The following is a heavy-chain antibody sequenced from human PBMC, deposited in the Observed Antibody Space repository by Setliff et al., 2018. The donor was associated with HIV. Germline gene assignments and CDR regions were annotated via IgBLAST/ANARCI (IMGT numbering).Heavy chain of an antibody. CDR2: IYYSGTT. CDR1: GGSISTGGFY. CDR3: ARTMLRGVLALDS. D-gene: IGHD3-10*01. Sequence: PSETLSLTCTVSGGSISTGGFYWTWIRHHPGKGLEWLGYIYYSGTTYYNPPLKSRLSFSLDTSKMQFSLKLGSVTAADTAVYYCARTMLRGVLALDSWGQGTVVTVSS. J-gene: IGHJ4*02. V-gene: IGHV4-31*03.